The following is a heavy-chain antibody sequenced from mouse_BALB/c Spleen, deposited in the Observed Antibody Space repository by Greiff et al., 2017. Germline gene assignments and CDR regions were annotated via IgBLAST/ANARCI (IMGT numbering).Heavy chain of an antibody. Sequence: VQLQESGAELVRPGSSVKISCKASGYAFSSYWMNWVKQRPGQGLEWIGQIYPGDGDTNYNGKFKGKATLTADKSSSTAYMQLSSLTSDDSAVYFCAREHYYAMDYWGQGTSVTVSS. V-gene: IGHV1-80*01. CDR3: AREHYYAMDY. J-gene: IGHJ4*01. CDR1: GYAFSSYW. CDR2: IYPGDGDT.